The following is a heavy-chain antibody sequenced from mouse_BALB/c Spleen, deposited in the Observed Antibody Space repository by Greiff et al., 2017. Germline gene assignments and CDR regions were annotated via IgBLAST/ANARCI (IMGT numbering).Heavy chain of an antibody. CDR2: INSDGGST. Sequence: EVKLMESGGGLVQPGESLKLSCESNEYEFPSHDMSWVRKTPEKRLELVAAINSDGGSTYYPDTMERRLIISRDNTKKTLYLQMSSLRSEDTALDYCARHGGYGWAMDYWGQGTSVTVSS. J-gene: IGHJ4*01. CDR1: EYEFPSHD. CDR3: ARHGGYGWAMDY. V-gene: IGHV5-2*01. D-gene: IGHD1-2*01.